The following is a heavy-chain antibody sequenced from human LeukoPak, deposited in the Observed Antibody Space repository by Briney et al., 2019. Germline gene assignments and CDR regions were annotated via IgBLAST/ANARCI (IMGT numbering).Heavy chain of an antibody. CDR2: IKQDGSEK. CDR3: AKIRSYGYVGPFDY. Sequence: GGSLRLSCAASGFTFSSYWMSWVRQAPGKGLEWVANIKQDGSEKYYVDSVKGRFTISRDNAKNSLYLQMNSLRAEDTAVYYCAKIRSYGYVGPFDYWGQGTLVTVSS. V-gene: IGHV3-7*03. CDR1: GFTFSSYW. D-gene: IGHD5-18*01. J-gene: IGHJ4*02.